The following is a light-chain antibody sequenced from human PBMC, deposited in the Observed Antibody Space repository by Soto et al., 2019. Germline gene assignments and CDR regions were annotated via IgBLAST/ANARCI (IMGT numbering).Light chain of an antibody. Sequence: QSVLTQPPSASGTPGQRVTISCSGSSSNIGSNTVNWYQQLPGTAPKLLIYSNNQRPSGVPDRFSGSKSGTSASLAISGLQSEVESDYDCAAWDDSLNGYVFGTGTKVTGL. V-gene: IGLV1-44*01. CDR1: SSNIGSNT. CDR3: AAWDDSLNGYV. J-gene: IGLJ1*01. CDR2: SNN.